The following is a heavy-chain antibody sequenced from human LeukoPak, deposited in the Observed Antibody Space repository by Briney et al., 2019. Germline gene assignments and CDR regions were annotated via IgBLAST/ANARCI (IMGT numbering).Heavy chain of an antibody. D-gene: IGHD3-22*01. CDR1: GFTFSSYG. Sequence: GRSLRLSCAASGFTFSSYGMQWVRQAPGKGLEWVAVISHDGTVQHYADSVKGRFTISRDNSKNTLYLQMNSLRREDTAEYYCARAEYDRSGSIYYYYGMDIWGQRTTVTVSS. CDR2: ISHDGTVQ. CDR3: ARAEYDRSGSIYYYYGMDI. V-gene: IGHV3-30*03. J-gene: IGHJ6*02.